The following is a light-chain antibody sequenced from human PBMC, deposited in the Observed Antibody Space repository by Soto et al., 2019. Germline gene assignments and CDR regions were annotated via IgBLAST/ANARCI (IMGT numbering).Light chain of an antibody. CDR2: DAS. J-gene: IGKJ4*01. V-gene: IGKV3D-15*01. CDR3: QQYGDLPVS. Sequence: EIVMTQSPPTLSVSPGERATLSCRASQSVGSKLAWYQQRPGQAPRLLIYDASNRATGIPARFSGSGSGTEFSLTISSLQSVDFAVYSCQQYGDLPVSFVGGSKVDIK. CDR1: QSVGSK.